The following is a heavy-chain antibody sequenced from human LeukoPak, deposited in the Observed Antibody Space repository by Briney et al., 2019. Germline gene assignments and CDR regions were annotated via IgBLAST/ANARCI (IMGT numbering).Heavy chain of an antibody. Sequence: PSETLSLTYTVSGGSISSSSYYWGWIRQPPGKGLEWIGSIYYSGSTYYNPSLKSRVTISVDTSKNQFSLLLNSVTAADTAVYYCARGGPSYDSSGDDAFDIWGQGTMVTVSS. J-gene: IGHJ3*02. CDR1: GGSISSSSYY. CDR3: ARGGPSYDSSGDDAFDI. V-gene: IGHV4-39*07. D-gene: IGHD3-22*01. CDR2: IYYSGST.